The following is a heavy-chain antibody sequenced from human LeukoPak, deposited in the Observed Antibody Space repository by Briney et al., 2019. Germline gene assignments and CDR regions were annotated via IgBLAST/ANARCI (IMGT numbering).Heavy chain of an antibody. Sequence: GASVKVSCKASGYTFTSYDINWVRQATGQGLEWMGWMNPNSGNTGYAQKFQGRVTMTRNTSISTAYMELSSLRSEDTAVYYCARALYHDFWSGYYGYDYWGQGALVTVSS. CDR3: ARALYHDFWSGYYGYDY. D-gene: IGHD3-3*01. V-gene: IGHV1-8*01. J-gene: IGHJ4*02. CDR1: GYTFTSYD. CDR2: MNPNSGNT.